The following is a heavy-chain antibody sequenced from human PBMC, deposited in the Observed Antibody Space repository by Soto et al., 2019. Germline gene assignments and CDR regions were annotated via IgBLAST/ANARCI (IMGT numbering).Heavy chain of an antibody. CDR3: AKGISTTRYYYYYGMDV. V-gene: IGHV1-46*01. CDR2: SNPSGGIT. CDR1: GCTLPRYY. J-gene: IGHJ6*02. Sequence: ASVKVSCMASGCTLPRYYLHWVRQAPGQGPERMGISNPSGGITNDAQKYQDRVTRTSDTSTSTVYMELSSLRSEDTAVYYCAKGISTTRYYYYYGMDVWGQGTTVTVSS. D-gene: IGHD2-2*01.